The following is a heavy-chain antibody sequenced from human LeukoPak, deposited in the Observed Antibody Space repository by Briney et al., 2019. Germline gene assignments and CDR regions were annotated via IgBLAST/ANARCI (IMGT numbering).Heavy chain of an antibody. CDR1: GGSISSYY. CDR3: ARALSGTYGLFQH. CDR2: IHYTGST. Sequence: SETLSLTCTVSGGSISSYYWTWIRQPPGRGLEWIGYIHYTGSTTYNPSLKSRVTMSVDTSKNQFSLNLNSVTAADTAVYYCARALSGTYGLFQHWGQGTLVTVSS. D-gene: IGHD1-26*01. J-gene: IGHJ1*01. V-gene: IGHV4-59*01.